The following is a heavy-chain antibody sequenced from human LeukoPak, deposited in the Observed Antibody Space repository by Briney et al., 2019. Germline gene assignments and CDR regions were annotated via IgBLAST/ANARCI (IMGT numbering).Heavy chain of an antibody. CDR3: SRVKYSGVGGRFDAFDI. J-gene: IGHJ3*02. D-gene: IGHD1-26*01. CDR2: IRSKPYGGTT. CDR1: GFTLGGYG. V-gene: IGHV3-49*03. Sequence: GGSLRLSCTASGFTLGGYGVSWFRRAPGKGLEWVAFIRSKPYGGTTESAASVKGRFSLSGDDSEYVAYLQMNNLKTEDTAVYFCSRVKYSGVGGRFDAFDIWGQGTKVTVSS.